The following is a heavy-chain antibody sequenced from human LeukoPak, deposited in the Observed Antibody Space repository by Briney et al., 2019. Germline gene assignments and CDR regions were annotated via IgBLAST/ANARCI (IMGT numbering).Heavy chain of an antibody. CDR2: ISGSGGST. J-gene: IGHJ4*02. CDR3: AKGLYYDFWSGSSTADY. D-gene: IGHD3-3*01. Sequence: GGSLRLSCAASGFTFSSYAMSWVRQAPGKGLEWVSAISGSGGSTYYADSVKGRFTISRDNSKNTLYLQMNSLRAEGTAVYYCAKGLYYDFWSGSSTADYWGQGTLVTVSS. CDR1: GFTFSSYA. V-gene: IGHV3-23*01.